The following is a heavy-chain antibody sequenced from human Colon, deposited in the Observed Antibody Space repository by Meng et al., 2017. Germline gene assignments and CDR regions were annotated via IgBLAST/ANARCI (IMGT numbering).Heavy chain of an antibody. J-gene: IGHJ4*02. D-gene: IGHD3-10*01. Sequence: QAAVQESGPGPVRPSETLPLTCKVSGGLVSSASYYWSWIRQPPGKGLEWIGLIHYSGSRNSNPSLKSRVTVSVDTSKNQVSLRLTSVTAADTAVYYCARFYGSGTFEVHDYWGQGTLVTVSS. CDR3: ARFYGSGTFEVHDY. CDR2: IHYSGSR. V-gene: IGHV4-61*01. CDR1: GGLVSSASYY.